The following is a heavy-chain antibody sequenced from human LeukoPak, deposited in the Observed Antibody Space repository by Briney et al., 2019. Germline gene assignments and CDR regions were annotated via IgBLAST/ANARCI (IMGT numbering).Heavy chain of an antibody. J-gene: IGHJ4*02. Sequence: GGSLRLSCAASGFTFTGHWMSWVRQAPGKGLEWVANINQGGSDKYYVDSVKGRFTISRDNANHLLYLHMNSLGGDDTAVYYCTRDRSRSEDDWGQGTLVTVSS. CDR3: TRDRSRSEDD. CDR2: INQGGSDK. D-gene: IGHD1-14*01. V-gene: IGHV3-7*01. CDR1: GFTFTGHW.